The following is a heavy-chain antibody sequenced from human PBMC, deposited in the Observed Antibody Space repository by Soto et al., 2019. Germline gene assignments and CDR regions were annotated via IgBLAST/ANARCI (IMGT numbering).Heavy chain of an antibody. CDR1: GFTFSSYA. CDR3: ATHEPGGLLLYYYYYYGMDV. CDR2: ISYDGSNK. Sequence: PGGSLRLSCAASGFTFSSYAMHWVRQAPGKGLEWVAVISYDGSNKYYADSVKGRFTISRDNSKNTLYLQMNSLRAEDTAVYYCATHEPGGLLLYYYYYYGMDVWGQGTTVTVSS. J-gene: IGHJ6*02. D-gene: IGHD2-2*02. V-gene: IGHV3-30-3*01.